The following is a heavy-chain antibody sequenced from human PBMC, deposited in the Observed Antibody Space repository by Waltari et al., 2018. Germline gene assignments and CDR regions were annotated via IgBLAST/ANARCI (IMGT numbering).Heavy chain of an antibody. CDR1: GFTFRSYG. Sequence: QVQLVESGGGVVQPGGSLRLSCAASGFTFRSYGMHWVRQAPGKGLEWVAFIRYDGSNKYYADSVKGRFTISRDNSKNTLYLQMNSLRAEDTAVYYCAKDLGYWGQGTLVTVSS. D-gene: IGHD7-27*01. CDR3: AKDLGY. CDR2: IRYDGSNK. V-gene: IGHV3-30*02. J-gene: IGHJ4*02.